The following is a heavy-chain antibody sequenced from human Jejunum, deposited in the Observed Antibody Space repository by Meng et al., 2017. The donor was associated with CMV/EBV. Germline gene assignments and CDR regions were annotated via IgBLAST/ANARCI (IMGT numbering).Heavy chain of an antibody. CDR3: ARDGGSGILGAFDF. CDR2: VNSNGSST. Sequence: SGFTFSNCWMDWGRQASGKGLVWVSRVNSNGSSTSNADSVKGRFTISRDNDRNTLYLQMNSMRVEDTAVYYCARDGGSGILGAFDFWGQGTLVTVSS. V-gene: IGHV3-74*01. CDR1: GFTFSNCW. J-gene: IGHJ4*02. D-gene: IGHD1-26*01.